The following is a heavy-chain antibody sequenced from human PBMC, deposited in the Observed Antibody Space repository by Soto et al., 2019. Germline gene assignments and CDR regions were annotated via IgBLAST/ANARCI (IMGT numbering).Heavy chain of an antibody. CDR2: IYPSDSDA. Sequence: GESLKISCKTSGYSFTNYWIGWVRQLPGKGLEWMGVIYPSDSDARYSPSFQGQVTISVDKSINTAYLQWSSLKASDTAIYYCARAGTDSGWSTRRLNWFDPWGQGTLVTVSS. CDR3: ARAGTDSGWSTRRLNWFDP. D-gene: IGHD6-19*01. CDR1: GYSFTNYW. J-gene: IGHJ5*02. V-gene: IGHV5-51*01.